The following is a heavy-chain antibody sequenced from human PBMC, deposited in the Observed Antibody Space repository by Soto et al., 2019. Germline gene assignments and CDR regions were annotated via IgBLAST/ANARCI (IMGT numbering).Heavy chain of an antibody. D-gene: IGHD6-19*01. CDR2: IIPIFGTA. Sequence: QVQLVQSGAEVKKPGSSVKVSCKASGGTFSSYAISWVRQAPGQGLEWMGGIIPIFGTANYAQKFQGRVTSTADDYTSTGYMELSSLRSEDTAVYYCARAGGVAGTPNWFDPGGQGTLVTVSS. V-gene: IGHV1-69*12. CDR3: ARAGGVAGTPNWFDP. CDR1: GGTFSSYA. J-gene: IGHJ5*02.